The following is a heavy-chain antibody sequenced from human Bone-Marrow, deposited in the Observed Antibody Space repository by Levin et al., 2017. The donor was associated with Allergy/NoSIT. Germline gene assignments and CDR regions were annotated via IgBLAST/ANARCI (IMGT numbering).Heavy chain of an antibody. J-gene: IGHJ6*02. Sequence: PGGSLRLSCTASEFSLGDFYMTWIRQAPGKGLEWISYISQSGDIKFYADSVRGRFTISRDNAKDSVSLHMELLKPEPTAVYYCARDFGSGSSSTSMDLWGPGTTVSVSS. CDR2: ISQSGDIK. D-gene: IGHD1-1*01. CDR1: EFSLGDFY. CDR3: ARDFGSGSSSTSMDL. V-gene: IGHV3-11*01.